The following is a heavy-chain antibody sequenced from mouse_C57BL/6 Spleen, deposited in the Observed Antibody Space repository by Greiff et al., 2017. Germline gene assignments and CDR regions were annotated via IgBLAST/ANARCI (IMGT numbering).Heavy chain of an antibody. Sequence: VQLQESGAELVRPGASVTLSCKASGYPFPDYEMHWVKQTPVLGLEWIGAIDPETGGTAYNQKFKGKAILPADKSSSTAYMELRSLTSEDSAVYYCTRLITTVVPYYFGYWGQGTTLTVSS. CDR3: TRLITTVVPYYFGY. CDR2: IDPETGGT. CDR1: GYPFPDYE. D-gene: IGHD1-1*01. J-gene: IGHJ2*01. V-gene: IGHV1-15*01.